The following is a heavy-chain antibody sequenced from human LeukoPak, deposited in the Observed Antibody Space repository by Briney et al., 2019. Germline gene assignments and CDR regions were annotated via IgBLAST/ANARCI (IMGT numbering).Heavy chain of an antibody. CDR2: IYDSGST. D-gene: IGHD3-22*01. Sequence: PSETLSLTCTVSGGSIFSYYWSWIRQPPGKGLEWIGYIYDSGSTNYNPTLKSRVTISVDTSKNQLYLQLNSVTAADTAVFYCVRGLDDSSGYFDYWGQGTLVTVSP. CDR3: VRGLDDSSGYFDY. J-gene: IGHJ4*02. V-gene: IGHV4-59*01. CDR1: GGSIFSYY.